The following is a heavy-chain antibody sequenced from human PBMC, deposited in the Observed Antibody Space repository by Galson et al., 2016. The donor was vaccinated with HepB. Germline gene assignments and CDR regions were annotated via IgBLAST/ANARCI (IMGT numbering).Heavy chain of an antibody. D-gene: IGHD3-10*01. CDR1: GFTFSDYY. V-gene: IGHV3-11*05. Sequence: SLRLSCAASGFTFSDYYMSWIRQAPGKGLEWLSYISSSSHHTDYADSAKGRFTISRGNAKNSLHLQMNNLRVEDTAVYYCARAVPDIYASGSYPDYWGQGTLVTVSS. CDR2: ISSSSHHT. J-gene: IGHJ4*02. CDR3: ARAVPDIYASGSYPDY.